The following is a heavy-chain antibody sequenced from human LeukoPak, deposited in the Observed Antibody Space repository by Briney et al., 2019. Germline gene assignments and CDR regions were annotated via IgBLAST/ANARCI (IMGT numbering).Heavy chain of an antibody. J-gene: IGHJ5*02. D-gene: IGHD3-22*01. CDR1: GGTFSNYA. CDR3: ARDTYYYYSSGLVFDP. Sequence: SVKVSCKASGGTFSNYAISLVRQAPGQGLEWMGRIIPMFGTTNYAQKFQGRVTITTDESTSTACMEVSSLRVEDTAVYYCARDTYYYYSSGLVFDPWGQGTLVTVSS. V-gene: IGHV1-69*05. CDR2: IIPMFGTT.